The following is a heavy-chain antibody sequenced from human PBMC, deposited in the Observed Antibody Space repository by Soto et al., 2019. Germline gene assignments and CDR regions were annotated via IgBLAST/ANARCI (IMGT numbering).Heavy chain of an antibody. Sequence: GGSLRLSCSASGFIFSSYTMYWVRQAPGKGLEYVSAISSDGGNTYDADSVKGRFTISRDNSKKTMDLQMSSLRVEDTAVYYCAKGGYTFAYSAFDIWGQGTMVTVSS. CDR1: GFIFSSYT. CDR3: AKGGYTFAYSAFDI. D-gene: IGHD3-16*01. V-gene: IGHV3-64D*08. CDR2: ISSDGGNT. J-gene: IGHJ3*02.